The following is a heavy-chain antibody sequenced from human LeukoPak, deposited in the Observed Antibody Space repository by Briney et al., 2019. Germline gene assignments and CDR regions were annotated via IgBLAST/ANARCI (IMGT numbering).Heavy chain of an antibody. CDR3: ARDNDSRDPPHFDY. D-gene: IGHD3-16*01. V-gene: IGHV1-46*01. CDR1: GYTFTRYY. J-gene: IGHJ4*02. CDR2: ISPSGGST. Sequence: ASVKVSCKAFGYTFTRYYMHWVRQAPGQGPEWMGVISPSGGSTTYAQKFQGRVTLTRDMSTSTDYLELSSLRSEDTAVYYCARDNDSRDPPHFDYWGQGTLVTVSS.